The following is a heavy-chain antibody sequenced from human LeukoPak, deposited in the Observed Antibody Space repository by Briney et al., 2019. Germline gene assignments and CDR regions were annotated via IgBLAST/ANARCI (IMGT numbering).Heavy chain of an antibody. CDR3: AKVFFRGPASSGYYFDY. D-gene: IGHD3-10*01. Sequence: PGGSLRLSCAASGFTFSSYAMSWVRQAPGKGLEWVSAISGSGGSTYYADSVKGRFTISRDNSKNTLYLQMNSLRAEDTAVYYCAKVFFRGPASSGYYFDYWGQGTLVTVSS. V-gene: IGHV3-23*01. CDR2: ISGSGGST. J-gene: IGHJ4*02. CDR1: GFTFSSYA.